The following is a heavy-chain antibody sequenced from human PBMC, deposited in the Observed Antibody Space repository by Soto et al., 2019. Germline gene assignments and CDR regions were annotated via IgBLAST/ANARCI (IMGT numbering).Heavy chain of an antibody. CDR2: IYPDSGGT. CDR1: GYTFSGFD. CDR3: RVTGVSEVDY. J-gene: IGHJ4*02. V-gene: IGHV1-2*02. Sequence: ASVKVSCKTSGYTFSGFDIHWVRQAPGQGLESMGWIYPDSGGTDYAQKFQGRVTMTRDTSISTAYMELSRLRSDDTAVYYCRVTGVSEVDYWGQGTLVTVSS. D-gene: IGHD2-8*01.